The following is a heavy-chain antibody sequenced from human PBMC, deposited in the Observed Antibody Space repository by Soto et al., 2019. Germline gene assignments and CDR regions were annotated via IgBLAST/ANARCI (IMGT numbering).Heavy chain of an antibody. V-gene: IGHV3-21*01. CDR1: GFTFLSFT. CDR2: ISSNSAYI. CDR3: TRDASRDSSARGWFDP. Sequence: PWGSLRLSCAASGFTFLSFTINWCRHSPFKWLEWVSTISSNSAYIYYTDALRGRFTISRDNAKNSLHLQMNSLRAEDTAVYYCTRDASRDSSARGWFDPWGPGTLVTVS. J-gene: IGHJ5*02. D-gene: IGHD6-13*01.